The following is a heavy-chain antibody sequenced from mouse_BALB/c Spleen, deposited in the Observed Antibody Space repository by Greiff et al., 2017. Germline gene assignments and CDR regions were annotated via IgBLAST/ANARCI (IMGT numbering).Heavy chain of an antibody. J-gene: IGHJ3*01. V-gene: IGHV3-2*02. D-gene: IGHD4-1*01. CDR3: ATGTWVAY. CDR1: GYSITSDYA. Sequence: VQLQQSGPGLVKPSQSLSLTCTVTGYSITSDYAWNWIRQFPGNKLEWMGYISYSGSTSYNPSLKSRISITRDTSKNQFFLQLNSVTTEDTATYYCATGTWVAYWGQGTLVTVSA. CDR2: ISYSGST.